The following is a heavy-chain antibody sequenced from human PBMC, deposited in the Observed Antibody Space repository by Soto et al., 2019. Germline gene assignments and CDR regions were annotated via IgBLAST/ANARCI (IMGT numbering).Heavy chain of an antibody. Sequence: GGSLRLSCAASGFTFSSYGMHWVRQAPGKGLEWVAVIWYDGSNKYYADSVKGRFTISRDNSKNTLYLQMNSLRAEDTAVYYCAREEYSGYERDRYFDYWGQGTLVTVSS. V-gene: IGHV3-33*01. CDR1: GFTFSSYG. CDR3: AREEYSGYERDRYFDY. J-gene: IGHJ4*02. CDR2: IWYDGSNK. D-gene: IGHD5-12*01.